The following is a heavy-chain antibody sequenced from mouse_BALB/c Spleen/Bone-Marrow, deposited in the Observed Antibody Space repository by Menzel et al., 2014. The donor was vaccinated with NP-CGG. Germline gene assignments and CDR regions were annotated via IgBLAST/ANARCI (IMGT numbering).Heavy chain of an antibody. CDR3: ARTMIYFYAMDY. CDR2: INPDNDGT. D-gene: IGHD2-4*01. CDR1: GYTFTSFV. J-gene: IGHJ4*01. V-gene: IGHV1-14*01. Sequence: EVQLQESGPELVKPGASVKVSCKASGYTFTSFVMHWVKQKPGQGLGWIGYINPDNDGTKYNEKFKGKATLTSDKSSTTAYMELSSLTSEDSAVYYCARTMIYFYAMDYWGQGTSVTVSS.